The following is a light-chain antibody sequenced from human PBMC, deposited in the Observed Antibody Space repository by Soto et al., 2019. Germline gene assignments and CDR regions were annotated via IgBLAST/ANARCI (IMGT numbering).Light chain of an antibody. J-gene: IGKJ2*01. Sequence: DVQMTQSPSTLSASVGDRVTITCRASQSISHWLAWYQQKPGKAPTVLLYDASTLETGVPSRFSGSGSGTEFALTISSLLPDYFATYYCQQYNSYQYTFGQGTKLEIK. CDR1: QSISHW. V-gene: IGKV1-5*01. CDR2: DAS. CDR3: QQYNSYQYT.